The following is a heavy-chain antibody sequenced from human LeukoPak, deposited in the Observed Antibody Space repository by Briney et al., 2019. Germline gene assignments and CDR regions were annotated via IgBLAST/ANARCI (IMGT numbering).Heavy chain of an antibody. J-gene: IGHJ5*02. CDR1: GFTFSSYW. CDR3: ARNTIFHP. Sequence: GGSLRLSCAAFGFTFSSYWMHWVRQTPGKGLQWISYISSSDSTTYYTDSVRGRFTISRDNAKSSLYLLMNSLRDEDTGIYYCARNTIFHPWGQGTLVTVSS. D-gene: IGHD3-9*01. V-gene: IGHV3-48*02. CDR2: ISSSDSTT.